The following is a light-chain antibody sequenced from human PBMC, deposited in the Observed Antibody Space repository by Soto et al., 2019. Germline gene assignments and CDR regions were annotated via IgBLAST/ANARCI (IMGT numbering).Light chain of an antibody. CDR3: MESTQLSRT. CDR1: QSLLHITGETF. CDR2: EVS. Sequence: DVVMTQTPLSLSVAPGQPASISCKSSQSLLHITGETFLFWYLQKPGQSPQLLIYEVSTRVSGVPDRFSGSESGTDFTLEISRVETDDVCIYYCMESTQLSRTCSQVTRLEIK. V-gene: IGKV2D-29*02. J-gene: IGKJ5*01.